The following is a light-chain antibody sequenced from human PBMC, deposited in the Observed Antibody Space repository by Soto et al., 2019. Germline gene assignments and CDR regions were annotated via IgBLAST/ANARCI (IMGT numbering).Light chain of an antibody. CDR2: GAS. J-gene: IGKJ4*01. V-gene: IGKV3-20*01. Sequence: EIVLTQSPGTLSLSPGERATLSCRASQSVSNSYLAWYQQKPGQAPRLLIYGASSRATGIPDRFSGSGSGTDFTLTISRLEPEDFAVYHCQQYDRSPLTFGGGTKVDI. CDR3: QQYDRSPLT. CDR1: QSVSNSY.